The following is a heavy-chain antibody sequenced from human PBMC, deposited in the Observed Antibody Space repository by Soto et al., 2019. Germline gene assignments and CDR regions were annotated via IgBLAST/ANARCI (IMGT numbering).Heavy chain of an antibody. CDR1: GFTFSRHA. CDR3: VRSRSGAVADSFDL. D-gene: IGHD3-10*01. Sequence: GGSLRLSCEGSGFTFSRHALHWVRQAPGKGLEWVAVVSKDGSVKYWIESVKGRFTLSRDNSKNTVYLETNSLRPEDTGVYYCVRSRSGAVADSFDLWGQGTLVTVSS. CDR2: VSKDGSVK. V-gene: IGHV3-30-3*01. J-gene: IGHJ4*02.